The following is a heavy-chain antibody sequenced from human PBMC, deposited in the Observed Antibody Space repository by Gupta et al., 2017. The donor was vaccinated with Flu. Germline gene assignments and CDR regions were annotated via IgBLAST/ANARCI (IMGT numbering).Heavy chain of an antibody. CDR3: TTYCSGFTGANDI. J-gene: IGHJ3*02. Sequence: QVQLLQSGAEVKKPGASVNVSCRLSGNTLTELPINWVRQAPGKGLEWMGGFEPEKGETICGERFQGRVTMTEDTSTDKDYMESSSLRNKGPDMLYCTTYCSGFTGANDIWGQGTRVTVSS. V-gene: IGHV1-24*01. D-gene: IGHD6-19*01. CDR2: FEPEKGET. CDR1: GNTLTELP.